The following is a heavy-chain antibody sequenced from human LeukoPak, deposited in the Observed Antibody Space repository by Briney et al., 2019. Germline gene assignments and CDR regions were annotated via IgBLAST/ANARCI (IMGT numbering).Heavy chain of an antibody. Sequence: SETLSLTCAVYGGSLSGYYWSWIRQHPGKGLEWIGYIYYSGSTYYNPSLKSRVTISVDTSKNQFSLKLSSVTAADTAVYYCARGRSSALIYGDYTFDYWGQGTLVTVSS. CDR3: ARGRSSALIYGDYTFDY. V-gene: IGHV4-31*11. D-gene: IGHD4-17*01. CDR2: IYYSGST. CDR1: GGSLSGYY. J-gene: IGHJ4*02.